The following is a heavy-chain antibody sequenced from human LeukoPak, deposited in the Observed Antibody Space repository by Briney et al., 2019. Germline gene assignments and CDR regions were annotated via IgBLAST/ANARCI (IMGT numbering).Heavy chain of an antibody. CDR3: ARVTYYYGSGSSLGY. CDR2: MNPNSGNT. V-gene: IGHV1-8*01. Sequence: ASVKVSCKASGYTFTSYDINWVRQATGQGLEWMGWMNPNSGNTGYAQKFQGRVTMTRDTSISTAYMELSRLRSDDTAVYYCARVTYYYGSGSSLGYWGQGTLVTVSS. CDR1: GYTFTSYD. J-gene: IGHJ4*02. D-gene: IGHD3-10*01.